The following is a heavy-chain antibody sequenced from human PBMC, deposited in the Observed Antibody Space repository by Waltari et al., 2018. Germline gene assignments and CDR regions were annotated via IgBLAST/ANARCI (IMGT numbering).Heavy chain of an antibody. CDR3: ATGCSGGSCYLSTDAFDI. D-gene: IGHD2-15*01. V-gene: IGHV3-33*01. CDR1: GFTFSNYG. J-gene: IGHJ3*02. Sequence: QVQLVESGGGVVQPGRSLRLSCAASGFTFSNYGMHWVRQAPGKGLAWVAVIYYDGSNKYYADSVKGRFTISRDNSKNTLYLQMNSLRAEDTAVYYCATGCSGGSCYLSTDAFDIWGQGTMVTVSS. CDR2: IYYDGSNK.